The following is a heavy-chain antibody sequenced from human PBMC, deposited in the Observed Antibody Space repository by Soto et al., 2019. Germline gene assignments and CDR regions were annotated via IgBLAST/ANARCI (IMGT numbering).Heavy chain of an antibody. CDR3: ARDPAASYYYYGMYV. Sequence: SETLSLTCAVYGGSFSGYYWSWIRQPPGKGLEWIGEINHSGSTNYNPSLKSRVTISVDTSKNQFSLKLSSVTAADTAVYYCARDPAASYYYYGMYVWGQGTTVTVS. CDR1: GGSFSGYY. J-gene: IGHJ6*02. D-gene: IGHD2-15*01. V-gene: IGHV4-34*01. CDR2: INHSGST.